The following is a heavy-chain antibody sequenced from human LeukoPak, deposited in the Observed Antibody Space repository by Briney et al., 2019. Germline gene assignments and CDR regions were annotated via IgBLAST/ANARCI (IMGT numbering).Heavy chain of an antibody. CDR1: GFTFSSYW. J-gene: IGHJ6*02. CDR3: AKGSSGYLSPNSNLYYYYGMDV. Sequence: GGSLRLSCAASGFTFSSYWMSWMRQAPGKGLEWVSGISWNSGSIGYADSVKGRFTISRDNAKNSLYLQMNSLRAEDTALYYCAKGSSGYLSPNSNLYYYYGMDVWGQGTTVTVSS. V-gene: IGHV3-9*01. D-gene: IGHD3-22*01. CDR2: ISWNSGSI.